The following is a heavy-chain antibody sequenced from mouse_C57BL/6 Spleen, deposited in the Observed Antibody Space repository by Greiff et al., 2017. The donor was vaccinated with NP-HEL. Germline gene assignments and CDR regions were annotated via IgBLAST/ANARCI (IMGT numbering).Heavy chain of an antibody. V-gene: IGHV1-50*01. D-gene: IGHD1-1*01. J-gene: IGHJ1*03. Sequence: QVQLQQPGAELVKPGASVKLSCKASGYTFTSYWMQWVKQRPGQGLEWIGEIDPSDSYTNYNQQFKGKATLTVDTSSSTAYMQLSSLTSEDSAVYYCANNPPITTVVEDWYFEVWGTGTTVTVSS. CDR3: ANNPPITTVVEDWYFEV. CDR1: GYTFTSYW. CDR2: IDPSDSYT.